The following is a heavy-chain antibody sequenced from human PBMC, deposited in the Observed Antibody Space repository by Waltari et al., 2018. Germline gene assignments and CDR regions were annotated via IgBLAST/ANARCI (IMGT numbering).Heavy chain of an antibody. Sequence: EVQLVESGGGLVKPGGSLRLSCAASGFTCSNAWMSWVRQATGKGLEWVGRIKSKTDGGTTDYAAPVKGRFTISRDDSKNTLYLQMNSLKTEDTAVYYCTTDATIFGVVIPDAFDIWGQGTMVTVSS. V-gene: IGHV3-15*01. D-gene: IGHD3-3*01. CDR3: TTDATIFGVVIPDAFDI. CDR1: GFTCSNAW. J-gene: IGHJ3*02. CDR2: IKSKTDGGTT.